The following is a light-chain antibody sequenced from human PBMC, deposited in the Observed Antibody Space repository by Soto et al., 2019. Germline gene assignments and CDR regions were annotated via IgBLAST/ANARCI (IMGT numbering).Light chain of an antibody. CDR3: SSYTISSTVV. CDR1: SSDVGIYKY. CDR2: EVT. V-gene: IGLV2-14*01. Sequence: QSALTQPASVSGSPGQSITISCTGTSSDVGIYKYVSWYQQHPGKAPNLMIYEVTNRPSGVSNRFSGSKSGNTASLTISGLQAEDEADYYCSSYTISSTVVFGGGTKLTV. J-gene: IGLJ2*01.